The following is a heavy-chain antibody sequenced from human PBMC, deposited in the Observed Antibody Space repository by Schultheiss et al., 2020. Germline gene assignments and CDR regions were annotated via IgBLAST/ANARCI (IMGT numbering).Heavy chain of an antibody. D-gene: IGHD3-3*01. CDR1: GYTFTGYY. Sequence: ASVKVSCRTSGYTFTGYYLHWVRQAPGQGLEWVGSINPNSGGTNYAQKFQGRVTMTRDTSISTAYMELSRLRSDDTAVYYCARDYGVGAFDIWGQGTMVTVSS. J-gene: IGHJ3*02. CDR3: ARDYGVGAFDI. CDR2: INPNSGGT. V-gene: IGHV1-2*02.